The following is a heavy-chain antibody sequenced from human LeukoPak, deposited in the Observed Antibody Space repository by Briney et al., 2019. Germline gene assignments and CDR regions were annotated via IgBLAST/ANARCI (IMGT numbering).Heavy chain of an antibody. V-gene: IGHV1-69*13. CDR3: ARSEYYDFWSGPNRNYYYYGMDV. CDR2: IIPIFGTA. D-gene: IGHD3-3*01. Sequence: ASVTVSCKASGGTFSSYAISWVRQAPGQGLEWMGGIIPIFGTANYAQKFQGRVTITADESTSTAYMELSSLRSEDTAVYYCARSEYYDFWSGPNRNYYYYGMDVWGQGTTVTVSS. CDR1: GGTFSSYA. J-gene: IGHJ6*02.